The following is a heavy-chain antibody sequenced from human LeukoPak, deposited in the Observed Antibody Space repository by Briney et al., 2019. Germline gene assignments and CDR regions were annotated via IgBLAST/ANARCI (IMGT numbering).Heavy chain of an antibody. CDR3: AREGSSAYYPVDY. D-gene: IGHD3-22*01. J-gene: IGHJ4*02. Sequence: PSETLSLTCTVSGGSISSGDYYWSWIRQPPGKGLEWIGSIYYSGSTYYNPSLKSRVTISVDTSKNQFPLKLTSVTAADTAVYYCAREGSSAYYPVDYWGQGTLVTVSS. CDR1: GGSISSGDYY. CDR2: IYYSGST. V-gene: IGHV4-30-4*01.